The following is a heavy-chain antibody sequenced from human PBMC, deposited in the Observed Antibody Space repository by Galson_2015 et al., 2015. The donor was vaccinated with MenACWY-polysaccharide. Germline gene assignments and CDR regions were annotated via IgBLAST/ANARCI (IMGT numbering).Heavy chain of an antibody. J-gene: IGHJ3*02. D-gene: IGHD1-14*01. CDR1: GSRFSNSG. CDR3: AREGSIIVFHAFDI. Sequence: SLRLSCAASGSRFSNSGMHWVRQAPGKGLGWVAVIQFDGSKKAFADSVKGRFPIPRDNSKNPVFLEMNTLGVEDTAVYYCAREGSIIVFHAFDIWGQGTMVTVSS. CDR2: IQFDGSKK. V-gene: IGHV3-33*01.